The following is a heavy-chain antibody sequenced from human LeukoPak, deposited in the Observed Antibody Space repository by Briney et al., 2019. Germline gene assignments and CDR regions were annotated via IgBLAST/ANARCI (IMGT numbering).Heavy chain of an antibody. Sequence: ASVKVSCKASGYTFTSYGVSWVRQAPGQGLEWMGWISAYNGNTNYAQKLQGRLTMTTDTSTSTAYMELRSLRSDDTAVYYCAREHCSGGSCYSEGFDPWGQGTLVTVSS. CDR3: AREHCSGGSCYSEGFDP. V-gene: IGHV1-18*01. J-gene: IGHJ5*02. D-gene: IGHD2-15*01. CDR1: GYTFTSYG. CDR2: ISAYNGNT.